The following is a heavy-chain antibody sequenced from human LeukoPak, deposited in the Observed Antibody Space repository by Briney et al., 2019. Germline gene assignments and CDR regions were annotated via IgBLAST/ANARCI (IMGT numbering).Heavy chain of an antibody. V-gene: IGHV3-49*03. CDR1: GFTLTEYA. CDR3: TRDTRGGGSPAAPV. Sequence: PGGSLRLSCTSSGFTLTEYAMSWFRQAPGKGLEWIGFIRGKFYGATTRYAASVEGRFSISRDDSTSIGYLQMNSLKTEDTGVYYCTRDTRGGGSPAAPVWGQGTLVTVSS. CDR2: IRGKFYGATT. J-gene: IGHJ4*02. D-gene: IGHD2-2*01.